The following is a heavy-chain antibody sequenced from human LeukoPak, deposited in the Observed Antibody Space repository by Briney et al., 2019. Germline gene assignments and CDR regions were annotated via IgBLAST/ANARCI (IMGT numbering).Heavy chain of an antibody. D-gene: IGHD1-14*01. CDR3: ATVRQTARPL. CDR2: IYSGGTT. J-gene: IGHJ3*01. Sequence: PGGSLRLSCAASGFTVSSNYMTWVRQAPGKGLEWVSVIYSGGTTYYVDFVEGRFTISRDNSKNTVYLQMNALRAEDTAVYYCATVRQTARPLWGQGTRVTVSS. CDR1: GFTVSSNY. V-gene: IGHV3-53*01.